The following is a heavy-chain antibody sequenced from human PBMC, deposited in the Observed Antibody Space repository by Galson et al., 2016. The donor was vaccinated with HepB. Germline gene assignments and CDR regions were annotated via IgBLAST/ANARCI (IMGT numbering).Heavy chain of an antibody. CDR1: GFTFSKAW. D-gene: IGHD4-17*01. J-gene: IGHJ4*02. V-gene: IGHV3-15*01. Sequence: SLRLSCAASGFTFSKAWFTWVRQAPGKGLEWVGRIRPQRARKTPVYAAPVEGRFTISRDDSKNTLYLQMNSLTTEDTALYYCYGHLDYWGRGTLVTVSS. CDR3: YGHLDY. CDR2: IRPQRARKTP.